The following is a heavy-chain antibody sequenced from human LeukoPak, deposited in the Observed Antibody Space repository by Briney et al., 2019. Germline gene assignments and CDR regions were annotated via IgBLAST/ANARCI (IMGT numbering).Heavy chain of an antibody. Sequence: ASVKASCKTSGYTFTGHYLHWVRQTPGQGLEWMGWINPNSVGTKYAQKFQGRVSMSWDTPVSTDYMELSRLRSDDTAVYFCARDPSSMVRGVIIYYFDFWGQGTPVTVSS. V-gene: IGHV1-2*02. CDR2: INPNSVGT. J-gene: IGHJ4*02. CDR1: GYTFTGHY. CDR3: ARDPSSMVRGVIIYYFDF. D-gene: IGHD3-10*01.